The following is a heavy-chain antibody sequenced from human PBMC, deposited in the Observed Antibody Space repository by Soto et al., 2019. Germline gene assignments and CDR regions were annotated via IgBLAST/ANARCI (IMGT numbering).Heavy chain of an antibody. CDR1: GGSFRGYY. V-gene: IGHV4-34*01. CDR3: ARGDSSGYNL. J-gene: IGHJ4*02. D-gene: IGHD3-22*01. CDR2: ITHRGSP. Sequence: PSETLSLTCAVYGGSFRGYYWTWIRQPPGKGLEWIGEITHRGSPNYNPSLKSRVTISVDTSKNQFSLKLSSVTAADTAVYYCARGDSSGYNLWGQGTLVTVSS.